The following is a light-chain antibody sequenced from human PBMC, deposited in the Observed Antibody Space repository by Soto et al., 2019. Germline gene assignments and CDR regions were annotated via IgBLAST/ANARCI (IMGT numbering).Light chain of an antibody. CDR2: EVS. CDR3: SSYAGSHNLGV. Sequence: QSALTQPPSASGSPGQSVTISCTGTSSDVGGYNFVSWYQQHPGKAPKLMIYEVSKRPSGVPDRFSGSKSGNTASLTVSGLQAEDEADYYCSSYAGSHNLGVFGGGTKLTVL. CDR1: SSDVGGYNF. V-gene: IGLV2-8*01. J-gene: IGLJ2*01.